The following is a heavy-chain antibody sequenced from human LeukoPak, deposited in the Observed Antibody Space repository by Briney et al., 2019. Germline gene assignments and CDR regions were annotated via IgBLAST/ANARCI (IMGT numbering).Heavy chain of an antibody. V-gene: IGHV3-66*01. J-gene: IGHJ6*02. CDR2: IYSGGST. CDR1: GFTFSSYG. CDR3: ARYDGVRDYYYYGMDV. Sequence: GRSLRLSCAASGFTFSSYGMHWVRQAPGKGLEWVSVIYSGGSTYYADSVKGRFTISRDNPKNTLYLQMNSPRAEDTAVYYCARYDGVRDYYYYGMDVWGQGTTVTVSS. D-gene: IGHD2-8*01.